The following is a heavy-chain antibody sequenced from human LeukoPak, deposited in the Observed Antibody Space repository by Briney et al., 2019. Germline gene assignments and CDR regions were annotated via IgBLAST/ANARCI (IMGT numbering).Heavy chain of an antibody. CDR2: IWYDGSNE. Sequence: GGSLRLSCAASGFTFSSYGMHWVRQAPGKGLEWVAIIWYDGSNEYYADSVKGRSTISRDNSKNTMYLQMNSLRAEDTAVYYCARAISTRTTSAVYYWGQGTLVTVSS. CDR3: ARAISTRTTSAVYY. CDR1: GFTFSSYG. D-gene: IGHD1-7*01. J-gene: IGHJ4*02. V-gene: IGHV3-33*01.